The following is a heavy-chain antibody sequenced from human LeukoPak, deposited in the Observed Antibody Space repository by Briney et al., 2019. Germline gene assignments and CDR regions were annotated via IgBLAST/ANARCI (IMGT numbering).Heavy chain of an antibody. V-gene: IGHV5-51*01. J-gene: IGHJ5*02. CDR2: IYPGDSDT. CDR3: ARHPRSGWDKNWFDP. D-gene: IGHD6-19*01. Sequence: GESLKISCKGSGYSFTSYWIGWVRQMPGKGLEWMGIIYPGDSDTRYSPSFQGQVTISADKSISTAYLQWSSLKASDTAMYYCARHPRSGWDKNWFDPWGQGTLVTVSS. CDR1: GYSFTSYW.